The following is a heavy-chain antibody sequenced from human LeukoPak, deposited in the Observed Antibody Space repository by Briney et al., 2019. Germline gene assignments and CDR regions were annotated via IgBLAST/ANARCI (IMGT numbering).Heavy chain of an antibody. Sequence: GGSLRLSCAASGFTFDDYAMHWVRQAPGKGLEWVSGISWNSGSIGYADSVKGRFTIPRDNAMNTVYLQMNSLRAEDTAVYYCARVLSGSWDWFDPWGQGTLVTVSS. CDR1: GFTFDDYA. J-gene: IGHJ5*02. CDR2: ISWNSGSI. CDR3: ARVLSGSWDWFDP. D-gene: IGHD3-22*01. V-gene: IGHV3-9*01.